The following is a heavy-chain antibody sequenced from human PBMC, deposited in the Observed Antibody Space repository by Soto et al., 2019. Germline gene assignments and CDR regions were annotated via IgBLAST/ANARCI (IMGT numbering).Heavy chain of an antibody. CDR3: ARGRDSLRFGESPALDP. CDR1: GYTFTSYY. V-gene: IGHV1-46*03. J-gene: IGHJ5*02. D-gene: IGHD3-10*01. CDR2: INPSGGST. Sequence: ASLKVSCKASGYTFTSYYMHWVRQAPGQGLEWMGIINPSGGSTSYAQKFQGRVTMTRDTSTSTVYMGLSSLRSEDTAVYYCARGRDSLRFGESPALDPWGKETLVTVPS.